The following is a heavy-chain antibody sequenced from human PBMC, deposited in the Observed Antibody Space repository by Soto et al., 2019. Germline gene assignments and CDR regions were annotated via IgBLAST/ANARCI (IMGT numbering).Heavy chain of an antibody. CDR3: ARGRYGDY. V-gene: IGHV1-18*01. J-gene: IGHJ4*02. D-gene: IGHD1-1*01. CDR1: GYAFTTYG. Sequence: QVHLVQSGAEVKKPGASVKVSCKGSGYAFTTYGITWVRQAPGQGLDRMGWISAHNGNTNYSQKHQGRVTVTRDTSTSTAYMELRSLRSDDTAVYYCARGRYGDYWGQGALVTGSS. CDR2: ISAHNGNT.